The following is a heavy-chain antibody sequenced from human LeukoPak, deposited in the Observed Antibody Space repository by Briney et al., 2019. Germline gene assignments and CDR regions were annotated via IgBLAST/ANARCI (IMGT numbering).Heavy chain of an antibody. J-gene: IGHJ5*02. CDR1: GFSFSGSA. Sequence: GGSLRLSCAASGFSFSGSAVHWVRQASGKGLEWVGRIRTKADNYATAYTASMKGRFTISRHDSENTAYLQMNSLRAEDTAVYYCARDLWVTVVVVAATRWENWFDPWGQGTLVTVSS. V-gene: IGHV3-73*01. CDR2: IRTKADNYAT. D-gene: IGHD2-15*01. CDR3: ARDLWVTVVVVAATRWENWFDP.